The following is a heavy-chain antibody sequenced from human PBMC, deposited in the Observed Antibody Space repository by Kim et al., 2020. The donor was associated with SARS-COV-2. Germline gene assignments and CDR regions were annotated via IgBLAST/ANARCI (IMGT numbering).Heavy chain of an antibody. J-gene: IGHJ6*02. CDR2: MNPNSGNT. V-gene: IGHV1-8*01. D-gene: IGHD6-19*01. CDR1: GYTFTSYD. Sequence: ASVKVSCKASGYTFTSYDINWVRQATGQGLEWMGWMNPNSGNTGYAQKFQGRVTMTRNTSISTAYMGLSSLRSEDTAVYYCARVGTLQWLVRGRYYGIDVWGQGTTVTVSS. CDR3: ARVGTLQWLVRGRYYGIDV.